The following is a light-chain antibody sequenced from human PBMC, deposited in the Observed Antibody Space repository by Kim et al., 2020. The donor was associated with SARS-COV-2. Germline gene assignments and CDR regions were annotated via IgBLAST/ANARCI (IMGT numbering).Light chain of an antibody. J-gene: IGLJ2*01. Sequence: GQSIPISCTGTSSDVGNYDLVSWYQHHPGKVPKLIISEVTKRPSGLSDRFSGSKSGNTASLTISGLQTEDEGDYYCCSYADYSTMIFGGGTQLTVL. CDR1: SSDVGNYDL. CDR2: EVT. CDR3: CSYADYSTMI. V-gene: IGLV2-23*02.